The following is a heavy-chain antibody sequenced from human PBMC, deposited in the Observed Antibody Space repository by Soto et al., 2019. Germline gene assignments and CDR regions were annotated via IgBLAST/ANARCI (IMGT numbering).Heavy chain of an antibody. CDR2: ISESGAYT. J-gene: IGHJ6*02. D-gene: IGHD3-16*02. Sequence: EVQLLESGGGLVQPGGSLRLSCTASQFSLSGSVIYWVRQAPGKGLEWVSAISESGAYTNYADSVRGRFTISIDNYKNTVYLEMKSLRGDDTARYFCEKLAVRLSYLGIDFWGQGTTVTVSS. CDR3: EKLAVRLSYLGIDF. CDR1: QFSLSGSV. V-gene: IGHV3-23*01.